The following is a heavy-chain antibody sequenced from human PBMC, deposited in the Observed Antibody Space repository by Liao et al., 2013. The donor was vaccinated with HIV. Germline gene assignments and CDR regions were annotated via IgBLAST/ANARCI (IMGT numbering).Heavy chain of an antibody. D-gene: IGHD2-21*01. CDR2: ISDSGST. J-gene: IGHJ6*03. V-gene: IGHV4-34*02. CDR3: ARHIAGSDHYYYFHMDV. CDR1: GGSFSGNF. Sequence: QVQLQQWGAGLLKPSETLSLTCAIYGGSFSGNFWNWIRQSPEKGLEWIGEISDSGSTKYNPSLKSRVTISVDTSKNLFSLKLSSVTAADTAVYYCARHIAGSDHYYYFHMDVWGNGTTVTVSS.